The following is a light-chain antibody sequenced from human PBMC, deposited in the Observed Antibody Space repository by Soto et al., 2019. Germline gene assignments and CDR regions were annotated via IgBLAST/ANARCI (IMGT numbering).Light chain of an antibody. V-gene: IGKV3-15*01. J-gene: IGKJ1*01. CDR1: QSVSSN. CDR2: GAS. CDR3: QHYNIWPPWT. Sequence: EIVMTQSPATLSVSPGERATLSCRASQSVSSNLPWYQQKPGQAPRLLIYGASTRNTGIPARFSGSGSRTEFTLTISSLQSEDFAVYYCQHYNIWPPWTFGQGTKVEIK.